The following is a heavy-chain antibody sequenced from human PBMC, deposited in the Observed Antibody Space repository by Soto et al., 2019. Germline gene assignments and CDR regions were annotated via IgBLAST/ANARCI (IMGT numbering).Heavy chain of an antibody. CDR2: IIPILGIA. V-gene: IGHV1-69*02. J-gene: IGHJ3*02. D-gene: IGHD2-21*01. CDR1: GGTFSSYT. CDR3: AGGLTGVAAFDI. Sequence: QVQLVQSGAEVKKPGSSVKVSCKASGGTFSSYTISWVRQAPGQGLEWMGRIIPILGIANYAQKFQGRVTITADQSTSTAYLELRSLRSEDTGVYYCAGGLTGVAAFDIWGQGTMVTVSS.